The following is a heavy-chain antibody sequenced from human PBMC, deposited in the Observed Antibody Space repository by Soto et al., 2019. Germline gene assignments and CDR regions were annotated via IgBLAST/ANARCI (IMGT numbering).Heavy chain of an antibody. CDR1: GFTFSSYA. CDR3: AKDLRPVHETTFDY. J-gene: IGHJ4*02. D-gene: IGHD1-1*01. V-gene: IGHV3-23*01. Sequence: GGSLRLSCAASGFTFSSYAMSWVRQAPGKGLEWVSAISGSGGSTYYADSVKGRFTISRDNSKNTRYLQMNSLRAEDTAVYYCAKDLRPVHETTFDYWGQGTLVTVSS. CDR2: ISGSGGST.